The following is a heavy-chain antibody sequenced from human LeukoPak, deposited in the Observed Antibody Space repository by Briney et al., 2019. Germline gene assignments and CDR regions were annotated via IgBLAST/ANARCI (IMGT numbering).Heavy chain of an antibody. D-gene: IGHD1-26*01. CDR1: GFTFSSYS. J-gene: IGHJ6*03. CDR3: ARERVGATVGYYYYYMDV. Sequence: GGSLRLFCAASGFTFSSYSMNWVRQAPGKGLEWVSSISSSSSYIYYADSVKGRFTISRDNAKNSLYLQMNSLRAEDTAVYYCARERVGATVGYYYYYMDVWGKGTTVTVSS. CDR2: ISSSSSYI. V-gene: IGHV3-21*01.